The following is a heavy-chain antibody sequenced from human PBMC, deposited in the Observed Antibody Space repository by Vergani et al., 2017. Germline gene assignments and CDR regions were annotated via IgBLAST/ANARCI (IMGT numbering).Heavy chain of an antibody. Sequence: QVQLVQSGAEVKKPGASVKVSCKASGGTFSSYAISWVRQAPGQGLEWMGGIIPIFGTANYAQKFQGRVTITADESTSIAYMELSSLRSEDTAVYYCARVIAARSEKGHYYFDYWGQGTLVTVSS. CDR2: IIPIFGTA. CDR3: ARVIAARSEKGHYYFDY. D-gene: IGHD6-6*01. V-gene: IGHV1-69*13. J-gene: IGHJ4*02. CDR1: GGTFSSYA.